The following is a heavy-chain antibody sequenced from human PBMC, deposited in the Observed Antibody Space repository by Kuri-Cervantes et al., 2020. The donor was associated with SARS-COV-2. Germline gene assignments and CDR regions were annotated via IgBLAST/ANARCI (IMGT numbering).Heavy chain of an antibody. J-gene: IGHJ4*02. D-gene: IGHD3-3*01. CDR2: IKHSGST. CDR1: GGSFSGYY. Sequence: SETLSLTCAVYGGSFSGYYWSWIRQPPGKGLEWIGEIKHSGSTNYNPSLKSRVTISVEPSKNQFSLKLSSVTAADTAVYYCARGSGRFLEWLFEFWGQGTLVTVSS. CDR3: ARGSGRFLEWLFEF. V-gene: IGHV4-34*01.